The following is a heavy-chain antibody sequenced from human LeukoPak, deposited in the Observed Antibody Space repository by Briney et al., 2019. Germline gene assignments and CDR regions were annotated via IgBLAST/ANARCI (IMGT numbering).Heavy chain of an antibody. J-gene: IGHJ4*02. V-gene: IGHV3-23*01. D-gene: IGHD6-19*01. CDR1: GFTFSYHW. CDR3: GKKTGYSSGWYLES. CDR2: ISGSGGNT. Sequence: GALKPPFSALGFTFSYHWKHWVRPAPGKGLGLVATISGSGGNTYYADYVKGRFTISRDNSKNTLYLQMNSLRAEDAAVYYCGKKTGYSSGWYLESWGQGTLVTVSS.